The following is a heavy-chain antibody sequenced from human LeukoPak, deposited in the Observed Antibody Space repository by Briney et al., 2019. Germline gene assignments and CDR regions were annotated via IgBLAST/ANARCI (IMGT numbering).Heavy chain of an antibody. CDR2: INPSGGGT. CDR3: ARQYGDYDGLSDY. V-gene: IGHV1-46*01. J-gene: IGHJ4*02. CDR1: GYTFTSYY. D-gene: IGHD4-17*01. Sequence: ASVKVSCKASGYTFTSYYMHWVRQAPGQGREWMGIINPSGGGTTYAQKFQGRVTMTRNTSISTAYMELSSLRSEDTAVYYCARQYGDYDGLSDYWGQGTLVTVSS.